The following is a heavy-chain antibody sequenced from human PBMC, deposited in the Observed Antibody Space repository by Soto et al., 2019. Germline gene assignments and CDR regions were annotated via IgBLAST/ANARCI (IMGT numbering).Heavy chain of an antibody. CDR2: IIPIFGTA. V-gene: IGHV1-69*12. CDR3: AGGTTEYDFWSGYYYGMDV. D-gene: IGHD3-3*01. J-gene: IGHJ6*02. Sequence: QVQLVQSGAEVKKPGSSVKVSCKASGGTFSSYAISWVRQAPGQGLEWMGGIIPIFGTANYAQKFQGRVTITADESTSTAYMELGSLRSEDTAVYYCAGGTTEYDFWSGYYYGMDVWGQGTTVTVSS. CDR1: GGTFSSYA.